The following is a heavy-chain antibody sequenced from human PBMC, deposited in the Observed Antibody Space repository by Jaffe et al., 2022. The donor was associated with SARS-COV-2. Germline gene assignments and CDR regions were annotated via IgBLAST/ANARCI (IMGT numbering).Heavy chain of an antibody. J-gene: IGHJ3*02. CDR3: ARGPRRELRFLEWLSDAFDI. V-gene: IGHV4-34*01. Sequence: QVQLQQWGAGLLKPSETLSLTCAVYGGSFSGYYWSWIRQPPGKGLEWIGEINHSGSTNYNPSLKSRVTISVDTSKNQFSLKLSSVTAADTAVYYCARGPRRELRFLEWLSDAFDIWGQGTMVTVSS. CDR1: GGSFSGYY. CDR2: INHSGST. D-gene: IGHD3-3*01.